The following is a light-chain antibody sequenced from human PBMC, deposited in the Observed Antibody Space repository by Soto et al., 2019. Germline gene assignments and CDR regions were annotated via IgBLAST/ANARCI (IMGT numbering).Light chain of an antibody. CDR3: QQYCSSPWT. CDR1: QRVLYSSSNKNY. CDR2: WAS. J-gene: IGKJ1*01. V-gene: IGKV4-1*01. Sequence: DIVMTQSPDSLAVSLGERATINCKSSQRVLYSSSNKNYLAWYQQKPGQPPNLLIYWASTRESGVPDRFSGSGSGTDFTLPISSLQAEDVAVYYCQQYCSSPWTFGQGTKVEIK.